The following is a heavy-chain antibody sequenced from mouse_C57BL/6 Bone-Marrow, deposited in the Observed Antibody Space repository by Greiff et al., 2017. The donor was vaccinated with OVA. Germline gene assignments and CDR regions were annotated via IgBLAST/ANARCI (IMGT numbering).Heavy chain of an antibody. D-gene: IGHD2-12*01. CDR2: IWRGGST. Sequence: VKLQESGPGLVQPSQSLSITCTVSGFSLTSYGVHWVRQSPGKGLEWLGVIWRGGSTDYNAAFMSRLSITKDNSKSQVFLKMNSLQAEDTAIYYWATLYTTHDAMDYWGQGTSVTVSA. CDR1: GFSLTSYG. V-gene: IGHV2-5*01. CDR3: ATLYTTHDAMDY. J-gene: IGHJ4*01.